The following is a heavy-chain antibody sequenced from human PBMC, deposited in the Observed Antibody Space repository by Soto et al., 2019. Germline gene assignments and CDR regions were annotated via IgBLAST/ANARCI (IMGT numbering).Heavy chain of an antibody. J-gene: IGHJ5*02. CDR1: GGSISRSRIY. CDR2: IYYSGST. Sequence: TETLSLTCTVPGGSISRSRIYWGWIRQPPGKGLEWIGSIYYSGSTYYNPSLKSRVTISVDTSKNQFSLKLSSVTAADTAVYYCARHGLYSSRCCLPSWSVLWGQGTL. V-gene: IGHV4-39*01. CDR3: ARHGLYSSRCCLPSWSVL. D-gene: IGHD2-2*01.